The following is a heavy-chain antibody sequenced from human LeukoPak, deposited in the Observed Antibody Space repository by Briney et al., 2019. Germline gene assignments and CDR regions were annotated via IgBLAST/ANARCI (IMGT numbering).Heavy chain of an antibody. CDR1: GTSLSGYY. Sequence: PSETLSLTCGVYGTSLSGYYWTWIRQPPGKGLEWIGEINRSGSTNYSPPLKSRVTISADTSKNQFSLKLTSMTAADTAVYYCAKNGQSGFSFDPWGQGTLVTVSS. CDR2: INRSGST. J-gene: IGHJ5*02. CDR3: AKNGQSGFSFDP. V-gene: IGHV4-34*01. D-gene: IGHD3-3*01.